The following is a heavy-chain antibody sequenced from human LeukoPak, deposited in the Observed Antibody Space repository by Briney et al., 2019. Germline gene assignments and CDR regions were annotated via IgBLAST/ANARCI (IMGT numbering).Heavy chain of an antibody. J-gene: IGHJ4*02. CDR1: GFTFDDYA. CDR2: ITWNRDNI. Sequence: GGSLRLSCTVSGFTFDDYAMHWVRHTPGKGLEWVAGITWNRDNIGYGDSVKGRFTISRDNAKNSLYLQMNSLRAEDTAVYYCARDSLYGSGSYYNYWGQGTLVTVSS. V-gene: IGHV3-9*01. CDR3: ARDSLYGSGSYYNY. D-gene: IGHD3-10*01.